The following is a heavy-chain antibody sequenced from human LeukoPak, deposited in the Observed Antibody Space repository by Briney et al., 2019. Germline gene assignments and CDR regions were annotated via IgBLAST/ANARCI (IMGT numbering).Heavy chain of an antibody. CDR1: GFSLSTSGVG. Sequence: ESGPTLVNPTQTLTLTCTFSGFSLSTSGVGVGWIRQPPGKALEWLALIYWDDDKRYSPSLKSRLTITKDTSKNQVVLTITNMDPVDTATYYCAPLESPCRSGGSCSFDYWGQGTLVTVSS. D-gene: IGHD2-15*01. CDR3: APLESPCRSGGSCSFDY. CDR2: IYWDDDK. J-gene: IGHJ4*02. V-gene: IGHV2-5*02.